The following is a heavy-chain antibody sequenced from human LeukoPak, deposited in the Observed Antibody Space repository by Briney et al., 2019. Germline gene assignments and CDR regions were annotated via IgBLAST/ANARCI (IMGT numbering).Heavy chain of an antibody. V-gene: IGHV1-8*01. CDR2: MNPNSGNT. CDR1: GYTFTSYD. CDR3: ARLDGYDILTGYQN. Sequence: ASVKVSCKASGYTFTSYDINWVRQATGQGLEWMGWMNPNSGNTGYAQKFQGRVTMTRNTSISTAYMELSSLRSEDTAVYYCARLDGYDILTGYQNWGQEPWSPSPQ. J-gene: IGHJ4*01. D-gene: IGHD3-9*01.